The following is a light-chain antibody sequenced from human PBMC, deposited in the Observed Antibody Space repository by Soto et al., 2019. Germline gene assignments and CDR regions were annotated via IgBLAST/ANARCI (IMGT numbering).Light chain of an antibody. Sequence: DIQMTQSPSSLSASVGDRVTITCRASQSISSYLNWYQQKPGKAPKLLIYAASSLQSGVPSRFSGSGSGTDFTLTISRLEPEDFAVYYCHQYGSSLGTFGQGTKVEV. J-gene: IGKJ2*01. CDR2: AAS. CDR3: HQYGSSLGT. CDR1: QSISSY. V-gene: IGKV1-39*01.